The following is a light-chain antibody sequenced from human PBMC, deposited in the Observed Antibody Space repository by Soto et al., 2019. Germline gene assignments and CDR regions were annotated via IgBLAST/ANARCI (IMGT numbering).Light chain of an antibody. CDR3: QKYNSAPWT. Sequence: DIQMTQSPSSLSASVGARVTITCRASQGISNYLAWYQQKPGKVPKLMIYAASTLQSGVPSRFSGSGSGTDFTLTISRQQPEDVATYYCQKYNSAPWTFGQGTKVEIK. CDR1: QGISNY. J-gene: IGKJ1*01. CDR2: AAS. V-gene: IGKV1-27*01.